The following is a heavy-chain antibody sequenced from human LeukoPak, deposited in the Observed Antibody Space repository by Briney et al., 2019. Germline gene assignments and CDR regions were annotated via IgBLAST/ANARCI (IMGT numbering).Heavy chain of an antibody. D-gene: IGHD1-7*01. CDR3: ARAPPNWNYGLGY. V-gene: IGHV4-34*01. CDR2: INHSGST. CDR1: GGSFSGYY. Sequence: SETLSLTCAVYGGSFSGYYWSWLRQPPGKGLEWIGEINHSGSTNYNPSLKSRVTISVDTSKNQFSLKLSSVTAADTAVYYCARAPPNWNYGLGYWGQGTLVTVSS. J-gene: IGHJ4*02.